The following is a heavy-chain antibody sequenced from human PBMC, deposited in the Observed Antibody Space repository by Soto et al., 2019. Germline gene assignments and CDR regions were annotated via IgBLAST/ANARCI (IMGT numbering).Heavy chain of an antibody. CDR1: GFTFSNYW. D-gene: IGHD6-6*01. CDR3: AGSAARRIYFDY. Sequence: PGGSLRLSCAASGFTFSNYWMTWVRQAPGKGLEWVANIKQDGGEIYYVDSVRGRFTISRDNAKNSLYMQLNSLRAEDTAVYYCAGSAARRIYFDYWGQGTLVTVSS. CDR2: IKQDGGEI. V-gene: IGHV3-7*01. J-gene: IGHJ4*02.